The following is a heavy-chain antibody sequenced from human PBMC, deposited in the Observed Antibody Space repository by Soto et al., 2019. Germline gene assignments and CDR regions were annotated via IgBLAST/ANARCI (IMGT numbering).Heavy chain of an antibody. V-gene: IGHV4-31*02. CDR1: GGSISSGGYY. D-gene: IGHD6-13*01. Sequence: SSETLSLTCTVSGGSISSGGYYWSWIRQHPGKGLEWIGYIYYSGSTYYNPSLKSRVTISVDTSKNQFSLKLSSVTAADTAVYYCARGYLAAAGIFDYWGQGTLVTVSS. CDR3: ARGYLAAAGIFDY. CDR2: IYYSGST. J-gene: IGHJ4*02.